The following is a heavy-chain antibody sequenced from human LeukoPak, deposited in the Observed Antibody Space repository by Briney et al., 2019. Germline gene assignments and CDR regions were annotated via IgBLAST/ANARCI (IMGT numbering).Heavy chain of an antibody. CDR3: ARNHYGSVDY. Sequence: GGSLRLSCAASGFTFNTNAMSWVRQAPGKGLEWVSAISGRTGGTYYADSVKGRFTISRDNSKSTLYLQMNSLRPEDTAVYYCARNHYGSVDYWGQGTLVTVSS. J-gene: IGHJ4*02. D-gene: IGHD3-10*01. V-gene: IGHV3-23*01. CDR1: GFTFNTNA. CDR2: ISGRTGGT.